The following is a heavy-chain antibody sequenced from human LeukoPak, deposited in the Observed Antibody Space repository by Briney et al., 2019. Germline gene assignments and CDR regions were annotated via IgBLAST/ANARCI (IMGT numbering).Heavy chain of an antibody. J-gene: IGHJ2*01. CDR1: GDSISSYY. CDR2: VYCSRST. Sequence: SETLSLTCTVSGDSISSYYWSWIRQTPGKGLEWIGYVYCSRSTNYNPSLKSRVTISVDTSKNQFSLKLSSVTAADTAVYYCARVADQNWYFDLWGRGTLVTVSS. V-gene: IGHV4-59*01. CDR3: ARVADQNWYFDL.